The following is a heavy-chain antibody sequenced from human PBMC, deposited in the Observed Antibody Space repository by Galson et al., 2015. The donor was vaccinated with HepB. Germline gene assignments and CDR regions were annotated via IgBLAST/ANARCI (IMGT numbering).Heavy chain of an antibody. Sequence: SLRLSCAASGFTFSSYAMHWVRQAPGKGLEWVAVISYDGSNKYYADSVKGRFTISRDNSKNTLYLQMNSLRAEDTAVYYCARGGPVTTFYYYYMDVWGKGTTVTVSS. CDR1: GFTFSSYA. CDR3: ARGGPVTTFYYYYMDV. D-gene: IGHD4-11*01. CDR2: ISYDGSNK. J-gene: IGHJ6*03. V-gene: IGHV3-30-3*01.